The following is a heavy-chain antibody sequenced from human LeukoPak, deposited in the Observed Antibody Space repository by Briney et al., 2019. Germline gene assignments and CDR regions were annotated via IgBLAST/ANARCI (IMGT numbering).Heavy chain of an antibody. CDR3: ARDEGHCSFTSCHQGLDT. J-gene: IGHJ5*02. D-gene: IGHD2-2*01. CDR2: INAYNDKT. V-gene: IGHV1-18*01. Sequence: GASVKVSCKASGYPFTDYGFSWVRQAPGQGLEWMGWINAYNDKTEYPQKLQGRVTLTTDTSTRTAYMELRSLRSDDTAVYYCARDEGHCSFTSCHQGLDTWGQGTLVTVSS. CDR1: GYPFTDYG.